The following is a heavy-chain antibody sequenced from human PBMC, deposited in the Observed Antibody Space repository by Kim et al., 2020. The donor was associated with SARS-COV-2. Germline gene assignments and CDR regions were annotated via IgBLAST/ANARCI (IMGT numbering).Heavy chain of an antibody. Sequence: GGSLRLSCAASGFTFSNYAMSWVRQAPGKGLEWISTIRGSGDRTTYADSVKGRFIISRDNSRTTLYLQMDSLRADDTAVYYCAGPTLQYANNWHTWSFD. CDR2: IRGSGDRT. D-gene: IGHD1-1*01. J-gene: IGHJ2*01. CDR3: AGPTLQYANNWHTWSFD. CDR1: GFTFSNYA. V-gene: IGHV3-23*01.